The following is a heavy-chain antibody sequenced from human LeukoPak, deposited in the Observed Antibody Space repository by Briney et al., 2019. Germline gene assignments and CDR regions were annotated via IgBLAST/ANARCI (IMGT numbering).Heavy chain of an antibody. CDR1: RFRLSDYS. D-gene: IGHD5-18*01. CDR2: IYSGVST. V-gene: IGHV3-53*01. J-gene: IGHJ6*03. CDR3: ARELRIVDTTMLSYYYYYYMDV. Sequence: PGGSLRLSCADSRFRLSDYSMSDYSMNWVRQAPGKGLEWVSGIYSGVSTYYADSVKGRFTISRDNSKNTLYLQMNSLRAEDTAVYYCARELRIVDTTMLSYYYYYYMDVWGKGTTVTVSS.